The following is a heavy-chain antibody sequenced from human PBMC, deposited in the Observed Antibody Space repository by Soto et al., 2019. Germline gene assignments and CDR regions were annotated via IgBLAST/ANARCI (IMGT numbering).Heavy chain of an antibody. CDR1: GYTFTSYY. CDR3: ARESSVVVPAGYYYYGMDV. D-gene: IGHD2-2*01. CDR2: INPSGGST. Sequence: ASVKVSCKASGYTFTSYYMHWVRQAPGQGLEWMGIINPSGGSTSYAQKFQGRVTMTRDTSTSTVYMELSSLRSEDTAVYYCARESSVVVPAGYYYYGMDVWGQGTTVTVSS. V-gene: IGHV1-46*01. J-gene: IGHJ6*02.